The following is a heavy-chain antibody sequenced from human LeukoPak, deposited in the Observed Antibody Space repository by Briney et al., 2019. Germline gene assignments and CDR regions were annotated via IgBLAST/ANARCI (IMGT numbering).Heavy chain of an antibody. J-gene: IGHJ5*02. Sequence: PSEILSLTCAVYGGSFSGHYWTWIRQPAGKGLEWIGRIYTSGSTNYNPSLKSRVTISVDTSKNQFSLKLSSVTAADTAVYYCARGHPNDYGGPSNWFDPWGQGTLVTVSS. CDR2: IYTSGST. CDR3: ARGHPNDYGGPSNWFDP. CDR1: GGSFSGHY. V-gene: IGHV4-59*10. D-gene: IGHD4-17*01.